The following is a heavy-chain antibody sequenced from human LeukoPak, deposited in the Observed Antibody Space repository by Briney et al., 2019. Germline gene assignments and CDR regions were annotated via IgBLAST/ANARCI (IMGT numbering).Heavy chain of an antibody. CDR1: GGTFSSYA. J-gene: IGHJ6*03. Sequence: SVKVSCKASGGTFSSYAISWVRQAPGQGLEWMGGTIPIFGTANYAQKFQGRVTITADESTSTAYMELSSLRSEDTAVYYCASGSSGYGYYYYMDVWGKGTTVTVSS. CDR3: ASGSSGYGYYYYMDV. V-gene: IGHV1-69*01. CDR2: TIPIFGTA. D-gene: IGHD3-22*01.